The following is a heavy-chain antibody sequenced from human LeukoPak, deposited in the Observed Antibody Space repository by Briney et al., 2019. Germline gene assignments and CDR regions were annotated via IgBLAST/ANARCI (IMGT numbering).Heavy chain of an antibody. Sequence: SETLSLTCTVSGGSISSHYWSWIRQPPGKGLEWIGYIYYSGSTNYNPSLKSRVTISVDTSKNQFSLKLNSVTAADTAVYYCARDRSHMDVWGKGTTVTVSS. CDR2: IYYSGST. V-gene: IGHV4-59*11. CDR3: ARDRSHMDV. CDR1: GGSISSHY. J-gene: IGHJ6*04.